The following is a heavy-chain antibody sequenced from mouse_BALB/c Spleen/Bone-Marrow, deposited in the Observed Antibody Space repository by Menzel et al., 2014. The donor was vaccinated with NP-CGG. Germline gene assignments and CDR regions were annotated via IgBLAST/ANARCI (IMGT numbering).Heavy chain of an antibody. CDR3: ARGNYYGNLDY. CDR1: GFDFRGYW. CDR2: INPDSRTI. V-gene: IGHV4-1*02. D-gene: IGHD2-1*01. J-gene: IGHJ2*01. Sequence: VQLKESGGGLVQPGGSLKLSCAASGFDFRGYWMSWVRQAPGKGLQWIGEINPDSRTINYTPSLKDKFIISRDNAKNTLYLQMSKVRSEDTALYYCARGNYYGNLDYWGQGTTLTVSS.